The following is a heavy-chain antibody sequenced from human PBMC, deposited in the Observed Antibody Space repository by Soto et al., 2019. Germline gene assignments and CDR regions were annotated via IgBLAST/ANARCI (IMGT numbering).Heavy chain of an antibody. CDR1: GGTFSSNT. CDR3: AKSGSGWPYDY. CDR2: IIPILGIA. D-gene: IGHD6-19*01. J-gene: IGHJ4*02. Sequence: SVKLSCKASGGTFSSNTISWVRQAPGQGLEWMGRIIPILGIANYAQKFQGRVTITADKSTSTAYMELSSLRSEDTAVYYCAKSGSGWPYDYWGQGTLVTVSS. V-gene: IGHV1-69*02.